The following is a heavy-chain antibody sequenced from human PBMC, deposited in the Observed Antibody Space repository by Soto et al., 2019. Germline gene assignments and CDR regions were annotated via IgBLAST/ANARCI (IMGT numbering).Heavy chain of an antibody. CDR3: ARDDGTGSQRFDP. CDR1: GDSLNSGDYY. D-gene: IGHD3-10*01. Sequence: SETLSLTCSVSGDSLNSGDYYWSWIRQPPGKGLEWIGFIYYSGTTHYNPSLKSRLTIAVDSSKNQFSLKLSSLTAADTAMYYCARDDGTGSQRFDPWGPGTLVTVSS. CDR2: IYYSGTT. V-gene: IGHV4-30-4*01. J-gene: IGHJ5*02.